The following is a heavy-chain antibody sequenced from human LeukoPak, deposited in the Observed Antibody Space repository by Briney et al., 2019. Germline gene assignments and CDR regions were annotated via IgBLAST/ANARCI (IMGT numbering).Heavy chain of an antibody. J-gene: IGHJ4*02. CDR3: AKHGFGVPEGY. CDR1: GFTFSTFA. D-gene: IGHD3-10*01. Sequence: GGSLRLSCAASGFTFSTFAMIWVRQPPGKGLEWVSSIFPSGGEIHYADSVRGRFTISRDNSKSTLSLQMNSLRAEDTAVYYCAKHGFGVPEGYWGQGTLVTVSS. CDR2: IFPSGGEI. V-gene: IGHV3-23*01.